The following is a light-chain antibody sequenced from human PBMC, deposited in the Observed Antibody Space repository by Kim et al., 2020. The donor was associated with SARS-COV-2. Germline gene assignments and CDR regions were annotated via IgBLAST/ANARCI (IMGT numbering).Light chain of an antibody. CDR2: GKN. V-gene: IGLV3-19*01. Sequence: AVSVALGHTVRITCQGDSLRSYYASWYQQKPGQAPVLVFYGKNKRPSGIPDRFSGSSSGNTASLTITGAQAEDEADYYCNSRDTSGFGGGTQLTVL. CDR1: SLRSYY. CDR3: NSRDTSG. J-gene: IGLJ3*02.